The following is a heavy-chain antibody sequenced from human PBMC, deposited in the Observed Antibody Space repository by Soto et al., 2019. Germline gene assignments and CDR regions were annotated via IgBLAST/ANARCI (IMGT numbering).Heavy chain of an antibody. CDR2: IYYSGST. J-gene: IGHJ5*02. V-gene: IGHV4-59*01. Sequence: SLGRTGIVSGGSISSYGWSSIRQPAGKGLEWIGYIYYSGSTNYNPSLKSRVTISVATSKNQFSLKLSSVTAADTAVYYCARDKYRRQGVSWFDPWGRGTLVTVSS. D-gene: IGHD2-2*01. CDR1: GGSISSYG. CDR3: ARDKYRRQGVSWFDP.